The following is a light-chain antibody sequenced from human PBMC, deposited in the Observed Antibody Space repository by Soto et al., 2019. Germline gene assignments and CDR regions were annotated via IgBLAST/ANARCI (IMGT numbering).Light chain of an antibody. V-gene: IGKV1-39*01. CDR1: QSITYY. CDR3: QQSYSTLLYT. J-gene: IGKJ2*01. CDR2: AAS. Sequence: DIQMTQSPSSLSASVGDRVTITCRASQSITYYLNWYQQKPGKAPKLLIYAASSLQSGVPSRFSGGGSGTDFTLTISSLQPEDFATYYCQQSYSTLLYTFGQGTKLEIK.